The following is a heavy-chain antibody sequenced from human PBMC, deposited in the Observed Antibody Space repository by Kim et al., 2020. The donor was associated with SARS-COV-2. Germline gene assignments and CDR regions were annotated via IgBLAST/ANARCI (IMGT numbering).Heavy chain of an antibody. J-gene: IGHJ6*02. D-gene: IGHD1-26*01. CDR2: ISDDGSNK. Sequence: GGSLRLSCAASGFTFSSYGIHWVRQAPGKGLEWVAVISDDGSNKYYADSVKGRFTSSRDNSKNTLYLQMNSLRAEDTAVYYCARPKGGSDWDGMDVWGQGTTVTVSS. V-gene: IGHV3-33*05. CDR3: ARPKGGSDWDGMDV. CDR1: GFTFSSYG.